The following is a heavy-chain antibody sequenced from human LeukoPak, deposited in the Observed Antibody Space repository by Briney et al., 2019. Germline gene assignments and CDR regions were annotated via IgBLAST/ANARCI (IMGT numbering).Heavy chain of an antibody. CDR1: GFTFSSYS. V-gene: IGHV3-74*01. CDR2: ISDDGGHT. Sequence: GGSLRLSCAASGFTFSSYSMNWVRQAPGKGLVWVSRISDDGGHTFYADSVKGRFAMSRDNAKNTLFLQMNSLRAEDTAVYYCARVTGGYNLVDYWGQGTLVTVSS. J-gene: IGHJ4*02. D-gene: IGHD5-24*01. CDR3: ARVTGGYNLVDY.